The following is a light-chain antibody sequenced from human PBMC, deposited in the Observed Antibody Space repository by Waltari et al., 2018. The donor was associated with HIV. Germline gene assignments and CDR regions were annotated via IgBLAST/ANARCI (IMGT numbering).Light chain of an antibody. Sequence: DIQLTQSPSTLSASVGDRVTIPCRASQSIVTWLAWYQQKQGKAPKLLISKASSLETGVPSRFSGSGSGTEFTLTISSLQPYDFATYYCQQYNTNLGTFGQGTKVEIE. V-gene: IGKV1-5*03. CDR3: QQYNTNLGT. CDR1: QSIVTW. CDR2: KAS. J-gene: IGKJ1*01.